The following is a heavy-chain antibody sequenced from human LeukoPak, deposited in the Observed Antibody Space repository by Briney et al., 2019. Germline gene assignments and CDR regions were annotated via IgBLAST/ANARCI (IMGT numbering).Heavy chain of an antibody. V-gene: IGHV4-39*01. J-gene: IGHJ4*02. CDR1: GGSISSSNYY. Sequence: SETLSLTCSVSGGSISSSNYYWAWIRQPPGEGLEWIGSIYYSGSTYYSPSLKSRVTVSVDTSKNQFSLKMTSVTAADTAVYFCAPGSHSTGYYYYWGQGTLVTVSS. CDR2: IYYSGST. CDR3: APGSHSTGYYYY. D-gene: IGHD3-22*01.